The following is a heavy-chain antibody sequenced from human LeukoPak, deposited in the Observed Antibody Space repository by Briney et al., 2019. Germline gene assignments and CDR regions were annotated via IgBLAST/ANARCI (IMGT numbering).Heavy chain of an antibody. CDR1: GFTFSSYA. Sequence: GGSLRLSCAASGFTFSSYAMSWVRQAPGKGLEWVSVISGRGGSTYYADSVKGRFTISRDDSKNTLYVQMNSLRGEDTALYFCAKGDQNSAAAGTGFDYWGQGTRVTVSS. V-gene: IGHV3-23*01. D-gene: IGHD6-13*01. J-gene: IGHJ4*02. CDR2: ISGRGGST. CDR3: AKGDQNSAAAGTGFDY.